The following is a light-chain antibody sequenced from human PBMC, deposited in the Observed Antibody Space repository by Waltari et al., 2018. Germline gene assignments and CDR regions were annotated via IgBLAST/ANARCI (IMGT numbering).Light chain of an antibody. V-gene: IGKV3-15*01. CDR3: QQFNTGYS. J-gene: IGKJ2*01. Sequence: EIVMTQSPATLSVSPGGGAPLSCRASRAIANNVAWYQQRPGQPLRLLIFDASTRATGIPERFSGSWSGPEFTLTISSLQSEDSAVYFCQQFNTGYSFGQGTKLEI. CDR2: DAS. CDR1: RAIANN.